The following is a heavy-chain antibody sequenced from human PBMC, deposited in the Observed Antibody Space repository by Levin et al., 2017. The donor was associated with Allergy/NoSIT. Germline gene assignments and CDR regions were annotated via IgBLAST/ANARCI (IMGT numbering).Heavy chain of an antibody. Sequence: PGGSLRLSCAASGFTFDDYAMHWVRQAPGKGLEWVSGISWNSGSIGYADSVKGRFTISRDNAKNSLYLQMNSLRAEDTALYYCAKDIWGIVVNAFDIWGQGTMVTVSS. J-gene: IGHJ3*02. D-gene: IGHD3-22*01. CDR3: AKDIWGIVVNAFDI. CDR2: ISWNSGSI. V-gene: IGHV3-9*01. CDR1: GFTFDDYA.